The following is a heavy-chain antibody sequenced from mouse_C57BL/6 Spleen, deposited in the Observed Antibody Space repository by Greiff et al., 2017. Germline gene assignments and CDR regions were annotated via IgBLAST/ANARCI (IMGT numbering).Heavy chain of an antibody. V-gene: IGHV1-50*01. Sequence: QVQLQQPGAELVKPGASVKLSCKASGYTFTSYWMQWVKQRPGQGLEWIGEIDPSDSYTNYNQKFKGKATLTVDTSSSPAYMQLSSLTSEDSAVYYCARDYYYGRSQYYFDYWGQGTTLTVSS. CDR3: ARDYYYGRSQYYFDY. J-gene: IGHJ2*01. D-gene: IGHD1-1*01. CDR1: GYTFTSYW. CDR2: IDPSDSYT.